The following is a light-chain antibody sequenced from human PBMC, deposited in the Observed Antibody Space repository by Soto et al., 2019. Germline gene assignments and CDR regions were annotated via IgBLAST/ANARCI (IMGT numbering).Light chain of an antibody. CDR1: SSNIGSNY. J-gene: IGLJ7*01. CDR2: RNN. CDR3: AAWDDSLSGAL. Sequence: QSVLTQPPSASGTPGQRVTISCSGSSSNIGSNYVYWYRQLPGTAPKLLIYRNNQRPSGVPDRFTGSKSGTSASLAISGLRYEDEDDYYCAAWDDSLSGALFGGGTQLTVL. V-gene: IGLV1-47*01.